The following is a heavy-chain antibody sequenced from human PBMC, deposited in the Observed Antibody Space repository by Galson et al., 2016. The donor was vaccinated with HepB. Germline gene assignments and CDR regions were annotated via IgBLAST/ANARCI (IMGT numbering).Heavy chain of an antibody. CDR3: ASQWVAVDY. Sequence: SLRLSCAASGFTFGDHYMDWVRQAPGKGLEWVGRTRNKTTRYTTEYAASVEGRFTISSDDSKNSLYLQMNSLRDEDTAVYYCASQWVAVDYWGRGTLVTVSS. CDR2: TRNKTTRYTT. J-gene: IGHJ4*02. V-gene: IGHV3-72*01. D-gene: IGHD2-15*01. CDR1: GFTFGDHY.